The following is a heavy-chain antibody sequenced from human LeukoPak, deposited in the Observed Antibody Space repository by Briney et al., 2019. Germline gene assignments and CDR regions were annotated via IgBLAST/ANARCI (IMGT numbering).Heavy chain of an antibody. V-gene: IGHV3-23*01. J-gene: IGHJ4*02. D-gene: IGHD4/OR15-4a*01. Sequence: GGSLRLSCVASGFIFNKHAMSWVRQAPGKGLEWVSGLSGSGSSTDYADSVKGRFTVPRDNSKNTLFLQMNSLRAEDTAIYYCAKERDYGPADYWGQGTLVTVSS. CDR3: AKERDYGPADY. CDR1: GFIFNKHA. CDR2: LSGSGSST.